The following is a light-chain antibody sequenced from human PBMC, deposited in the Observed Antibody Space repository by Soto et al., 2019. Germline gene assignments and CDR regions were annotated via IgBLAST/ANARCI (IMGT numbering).Light chain of an antibody. V-gene: IGKV1-8*01. CDR1: QGISSY. J-gene: IGKJ1*01. Sequence: ALRMTQSPSSLSASTGARVTITCRASQGISSYLAWYQQKPGKAPKLLIYAASTLQSGVPSRFSGSGSGTDGTLTISCLQSEDGETYDGQQYYSYQWTFGQGTKGDIK. CDR2: AAS. CDR3: QQYYSYQWT.